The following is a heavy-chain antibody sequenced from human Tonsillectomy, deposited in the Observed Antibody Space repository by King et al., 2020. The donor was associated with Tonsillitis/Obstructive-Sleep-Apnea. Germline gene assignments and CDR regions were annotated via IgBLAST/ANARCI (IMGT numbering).Heavy chain of an antibody. CDR1: GYSFTSYW. Sequence: QLVQSGAEVKKPGESLKISCKGSGYSFTSYWIGWVRQMPGKGLEWMGIIYPCDSDTRYTPSFQGQVTIPADKSISTAYLQWSILKAADTAMYYCARRFSIFGVVNGLEYYFDYWGQGTLVTVSS. CDR2: IYPCDSDT. J-gene: IGHJ4*02. V-gene: IGHV5-51*01. CDR3: ARRFSIFGVVNGLEYYFDY. D-gene: IGHD3-3*01.